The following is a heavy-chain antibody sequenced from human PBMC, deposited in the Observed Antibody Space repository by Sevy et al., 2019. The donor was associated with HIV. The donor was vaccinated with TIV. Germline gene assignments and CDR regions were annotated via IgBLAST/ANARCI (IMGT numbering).Heavy chain of an antibody. Sequence: ASVKVSCKASGGTFSSYAISWVRQAPGQGLEWMGGIIPIFGTANYAQKFQGRVTITADESTSPAYMELSSLGSEDTAVYYCARFGGYSYDYYFDYWGQGTLVTVSS. J-gene: IGHJ4*02. CDR2: IIPIFGTA. D-gene: IGHD5-18*01. CDR1: GGTFSSYA. CDR3: ARFGGYSYDYYFDY. V-gene: IGHV1-69*13.